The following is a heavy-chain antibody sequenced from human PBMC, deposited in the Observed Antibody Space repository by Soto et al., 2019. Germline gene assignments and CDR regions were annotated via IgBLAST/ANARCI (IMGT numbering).Heavy chain of an antibody. J-gene: IGHJ4*02. CDR3: ARDKTYYDFWSGYYTRGGFDY. CDR2: IKQDGSEK. V-gene: IGHV3-7*01. CDR1: VFTCSSYW. D-gene: IGHD3-3*01. Sequence: PWWSLRLSCSASVFTCSSYWMSWFRQAPGKGLEWVANIKQDGSEKYYVDSVKGRFTISRDNAKNSLYLQMNSLRAEDTAVYHCARDKTYYDFWSGYYTRGGFDYWGQGTLVTVSS.